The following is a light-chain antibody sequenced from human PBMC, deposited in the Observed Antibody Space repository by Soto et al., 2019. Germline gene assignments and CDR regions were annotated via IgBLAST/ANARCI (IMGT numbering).Light chain of an antibody. J-gene: IGKJ1*01. Sequence: EILMTQSPATLSVSPGERASLSCMASQSFSSNLAWYQQKPGQAPRLLIYGASTRATGIPARFSGSGSGTEFTLTISSLQSEDFAVYYCQQYNNWPRPTFGQGTKVDI. CDR1: QSFSSN. CDR2: GAS. CDR3: QQYNNWPRPT. V-gene: IGKV3-15*01.